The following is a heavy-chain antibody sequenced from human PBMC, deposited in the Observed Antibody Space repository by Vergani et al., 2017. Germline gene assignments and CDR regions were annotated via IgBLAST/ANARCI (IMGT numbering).Heavy chain of an antibody. D-gene: IGHD6-19*01. CDR3: AGSIAVAGTDAFDI. CDR2: INTNTGNP. V-gene: IGHV7-4-1*02. Sequence: QVQLVQSGAEVKKPGSSVKVSCKASGGTFSSYAMNWVRQAPGQGLEWMGWINTNTGNPTYAQGFTGRFVFSLDTSVSTAYLQISSLKAEDTAVYYCAGSIAVAGTDAFDIWGQGTMVTVSS. CDR1: GGTFSSYA. J-gene: IGHJ3*02.